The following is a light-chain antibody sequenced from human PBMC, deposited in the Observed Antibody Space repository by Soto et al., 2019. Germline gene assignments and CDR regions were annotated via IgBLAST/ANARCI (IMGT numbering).Light chain of an antibody. CDR3: AACDDSLSGWV. Sequence: QPVLTQPPSASGTPGQRVTISCSGSSSNIGSNYVYWYQQLPGTAPKLLIYRNNQRPSGGPDRFSGSKSGTSASLAISGLRSEDEADYYCAACDDSLSGWVFGGGTKVTVL. V-gene: IGLV1-47*01. J-gene: IGLJ3*02. CDR1: SSNIGSNY. CDR2: RNN.